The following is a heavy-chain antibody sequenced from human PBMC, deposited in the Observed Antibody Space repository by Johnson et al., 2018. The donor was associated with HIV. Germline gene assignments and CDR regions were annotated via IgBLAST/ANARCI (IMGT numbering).Heavy chain of an antibody. CDR2: IYSGGST. D-gene: IGHD4-17*01. CDR3: ARDRSPYYGDYKSAFDI. J-gene: IGHJ3*02. Sequence: VQLVESGGGLVQPGGSLRLSCEASGCTVISNYMSWVRQAPGKGLEWVSVIYSGGSTYYTDSVKGRFTISRDNSKNTLYLQMNSLRAEDTAVYYCARDRSPYYGDYKSAFDIWGQGTMVTVSS. CDR1: GCTVISNY. V-gene: IGHV3-66*01.